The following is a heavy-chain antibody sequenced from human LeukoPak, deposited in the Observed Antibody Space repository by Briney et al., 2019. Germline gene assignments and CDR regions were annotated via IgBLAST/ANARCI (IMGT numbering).Heavy chain of an antibody. J-gene: IGHJ4*02. CDR3: AKEGTARIGTWYDN. Sequence: PGGSLRLSCAASGYTFSSYGMHWVRQAPGKGLEWVAVISYEGRTTYYADSVKGRFTISRDNSRNTLFLQMDSLRPEDTAVYYCAKEGTARIGTWYDNWGQGTLVTVSS. V-gene: IGHV3-30*18. CDR2: ISYEGRTT. D-gene: IGHD2-15*01. CDR1: GYTFSSYG.